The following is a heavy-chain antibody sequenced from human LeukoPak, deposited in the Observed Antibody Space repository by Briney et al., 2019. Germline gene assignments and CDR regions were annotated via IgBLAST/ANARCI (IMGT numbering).Heavy chain of an antibody. Sequence: GGSLRLSYAASGFTFIDYDMHWVRQVIGKGLEWVSAIGIRGDTHYSGSVKGRFTISRENAESSLYLQMNSLRAEDTAVYYCARGGIQVSGIDEFDYWGQGTPVTVSS. V-gene: IGHV3-13*01. CDR2: IGIRGDT. J-gene: IGHJ4*02. D-gene: IGHD6-19*01. CDR1: GFTFIDYD. CDR3: ARGGIQVSGIDEFDY.